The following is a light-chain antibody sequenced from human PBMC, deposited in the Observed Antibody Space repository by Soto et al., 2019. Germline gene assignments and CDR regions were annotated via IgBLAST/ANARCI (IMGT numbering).Light chain of an antibody. Sequence: EIVMTQSPTILSVSPGERATLSCRASQSVSSNLAWYQQKPGQAPRLLIYGVYTRAPGIPARFSGSGSGTEFTLTISSLQSEDSAVYYCQQYYNWPRTFGQGTRLEIK. CDR3: QQYYNWPRT. J-gene: IGKJ5*01. CDR1: QSVSSN. CDR2: GVY. V-gene: IGKV3D-15*01.